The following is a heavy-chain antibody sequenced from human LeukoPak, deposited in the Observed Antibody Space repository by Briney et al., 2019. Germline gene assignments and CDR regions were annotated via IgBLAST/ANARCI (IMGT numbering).Heavy chain of an antibody. Sequence: ASVKVSFKASGGTFSSYAISWVRQAPGQGLEWLGWINPNSGGTNYAQKFQGRVTMTRDTSISTAYMELSRLRSDDTAVYYCATPGGLDSNYIFDYWGQGTLVTVSS. D-gene: IGHD4-11*01. CDR1: GGTFSSYA. CDR2: INPNSGGT. J-gene: IGHJ4*02. V-gene: IGHV1-2*02. CDR3: ATPGGLDSNYIFDY.